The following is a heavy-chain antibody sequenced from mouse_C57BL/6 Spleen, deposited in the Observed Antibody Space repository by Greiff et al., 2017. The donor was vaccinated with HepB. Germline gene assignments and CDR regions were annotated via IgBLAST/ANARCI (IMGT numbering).Heavy chain of an antibody. J-gene: IGHJ3*01. CDR2: ISDGGSYT. CDR3: VGGYYCSSFSSWFAY. V-gene: IGHV5-4*03. Sequence: DVMLVESGGGLVKPGGSLKLSCAASGFTFSSYAMSWVRQTPEKRLEWVATISDGGSYTYYPDNVKGRFTISRDKAKNNLYLQMSQLKSEDTAMYYCVGGYYCSSFSSWFAYWGQGTLVTVSA. CDR1: GFTFSSYA. D-gene: IGHD1-1*01.